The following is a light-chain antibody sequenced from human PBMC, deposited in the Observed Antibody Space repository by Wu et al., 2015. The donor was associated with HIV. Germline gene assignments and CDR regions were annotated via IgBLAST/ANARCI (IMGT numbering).Light chain of an antibody. CDR1: QSVSSSY. J-gene: IGKJ3*01. CDR3: QQYGTSFT. V-gene: IGKV3-20*01. Sequence: EIVLTQSPGTLSLSPGERATLSYRASQSVSSSYLAWYQQRPGQAPCLLIYGASSRATGIPDRFSGSGSGTDFILTISRLEPEDFAVYYCQQYGTSFTFGPGTKVEIK. CDR2: GAS.